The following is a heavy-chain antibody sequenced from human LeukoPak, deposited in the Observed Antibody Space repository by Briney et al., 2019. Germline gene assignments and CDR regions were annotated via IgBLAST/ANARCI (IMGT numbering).Heavy chain of an antibody. V-gene: IGHV3-21*01. CDR2: ISSRSSYI. CDR1: GFTFSHYS. Sequence: GGSLRLSCAASGFTFSHYSMNWVRQAPGRGLEWVSSISSRSSYIFYADSVKGRFTISRDNSKNTLYLRMNSLRAEDTAVYYWARDFRGCYFDYWGQGPLVTVSS. D-gene: IGHD6-19*01. CDR3: ARDFRGCYFDY. J-gene: IGHJ4*02.